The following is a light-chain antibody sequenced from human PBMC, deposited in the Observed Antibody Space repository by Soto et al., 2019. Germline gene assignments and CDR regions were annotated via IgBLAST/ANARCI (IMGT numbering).Light chain of an antibody. CDR1: NIGSKS. CDR3: QVWDSSSDPPYV. CDR2: YDS. Sequence: SYELTQPPSVSVAPGKTARITCGGNNIGSKSVQWYQQKPGQAPVVVIYYDSDRPSGIPERFSGSNSGNTATLTISRVEAGDEADYYCQVWDSSSDPPYVFGTGTKVTVL. J-gene: IGLJ1*01. V-gene: IGLV3-21*04.